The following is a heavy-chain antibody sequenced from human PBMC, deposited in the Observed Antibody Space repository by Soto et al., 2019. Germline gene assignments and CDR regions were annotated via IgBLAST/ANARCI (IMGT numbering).Heavy chain of an antibody. CDR2: ISWNSGSI. D-gene: IGHD1-20*01. Sequence: GGSLRLSCAASGFTFDDYAMHWVRQAPGKGLEWVSGISWNSGSIGYADSVKGRFTISRDNAKNSLYLQMNSLRAEDTALYYCAKSHAFNWNTYYFDYWGQGTLVTVSS. J-gene: IGHJ4*02. V-gene: IGHV3-9*01. CDR3: AKSHAFNWNTYYFDY. CDR1: GFTFDDYA.